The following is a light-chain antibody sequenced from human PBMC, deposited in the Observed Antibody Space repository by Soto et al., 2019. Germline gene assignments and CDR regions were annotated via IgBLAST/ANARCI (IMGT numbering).Light chain of an antibody. CDR3: QQYNNWPFS. CDR2: DVS. CDR1: QGVTTN. V-gene: IGKV3-15*01. J-gene: IGKJ5*01. Sequence: EIVMTQSPASLSLSPGERFTLSCRAGQGVTTNFAWYQQKSCQSPRLLIYDVSTRATGVPARFSGTGSETDFTLTISGLQSEDSAVYFCQQYNNWPFSFGQGTRLEIK.